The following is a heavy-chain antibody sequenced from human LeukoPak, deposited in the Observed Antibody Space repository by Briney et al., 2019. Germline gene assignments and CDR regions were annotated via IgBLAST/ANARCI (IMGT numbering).Heavy chain of an antibody. D-gene: IGHD4-23*01. V-gene: IGHV3-48*03. CDR3: ARDTGVVGKAFDY. CDR2: IDGSSSTK. Sequence: QAGGSLRLSCAASGFTFSSFEMNWLRQAPGKGLEWVSYIDGSSSTKYYADSVKGRFTISRDNAENSLYLQMNSLRAEDTAIYYCARDTGVVGKAFDYWGQGTLVTVSS. CDR1: GFTFSSFE. J-gene: IGHJ4*02.